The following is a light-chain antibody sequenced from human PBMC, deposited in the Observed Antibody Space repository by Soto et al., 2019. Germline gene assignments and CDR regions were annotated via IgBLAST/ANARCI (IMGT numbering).Light chain of an antibody. V-gene: IGLV3-21*02. CDR2: DDS. CDR3: QVWDSDSDSWV. Sequence: SYELTQPPSVSVVPGQTARIACGENTIGSKRVHWYQQRPGQAPVLVVHDDSDRPSGIPGRFSGSNFVNTATLTISRVEAGDEADYYCQVWDSDSDSWVFGGGTKLTVL. CDR1: TIGSKR. J-gene: IGLJ3*02.